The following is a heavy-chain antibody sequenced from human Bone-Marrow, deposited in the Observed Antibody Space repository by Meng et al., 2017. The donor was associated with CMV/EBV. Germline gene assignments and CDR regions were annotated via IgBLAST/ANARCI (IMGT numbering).Heavy chain of an antibody. V-gene: IGHV1-69*05. CDR3: ASDKRQPRRYYYGMDV. CDR1: AGTISSYA. J-gene: IGHJ6*02. D-gene: IGHD6-13*01. Sequence: SVKVSCKASAGTISSYAISWVRQAPGQGLEWMGGIIPIFGTANYAQKCPGRVTITTDESTSTAYMELSSLRSDDTAVYYCASDKRQPRRYYYGMDVWGQGTTVTFSS. CDR2: IIPIFGTA.